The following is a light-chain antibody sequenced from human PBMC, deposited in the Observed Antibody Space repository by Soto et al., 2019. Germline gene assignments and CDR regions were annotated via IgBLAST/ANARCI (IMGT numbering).Light chain of an antibody. CDR1: SSNIGKNS. V-gene: IGLV1-44*01. Sequence: QSVLTQPPSASGTPGQRVTMSCSGSSSNIGKNSVNWYQQVPGTAPKLLIYSSNQRPSGVPERISGSKSGTSASLAISGLQSEDEADDYCATWDDSLKGWMFGGGTKLTVL. CDR3: ATWDDSLKGWM. J-gene: IGLJ3*02. CDR2: SSN.